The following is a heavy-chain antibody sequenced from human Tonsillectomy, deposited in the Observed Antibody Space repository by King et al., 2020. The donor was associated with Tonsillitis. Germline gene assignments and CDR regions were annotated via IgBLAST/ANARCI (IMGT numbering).Heavy chain of an antibody. J-gene: IGHJ4*02. CDR1: GFTFSGSA. CDR3: TRLAAPEYGDYGDC. Sequence: VQLVESGGGLVQPGGSLKLSCAASGFTFSGSAMHWVRQASGKGLEWVGRIRSKANNYATAYAASVKGRFTIYRDDYKNTTYLQMNSLKTEDTAVYYCTRLAAPEYGDYGDCWGQGTLVTASS. D-gene: IGHD4-17*01. CDR2: IRSKANNYAT. V-gene: IGHV3-73*02.